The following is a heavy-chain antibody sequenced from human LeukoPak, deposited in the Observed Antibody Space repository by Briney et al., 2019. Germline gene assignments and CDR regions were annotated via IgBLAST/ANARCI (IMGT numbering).Heavy chain of an antibody. CDR2: IIPGFGTA. V-gene: IGHV1-69*13. J-gene: IGHJ3*02. Sequence: SVKVSCKASGYTFTRYYMHWVRQAPGQGLEWMGGIIPGFGTANYAQKFQGTVTITADVSATTVYMVLNSLRSEDTAVYYCAREPEPAITLVRGEVFDIWGQGTMVIVSS. CDR3: AREPEPAITLVRGEVFDI. D-gene: IGHD3-10*01. CDR1: GYTFTRYY.